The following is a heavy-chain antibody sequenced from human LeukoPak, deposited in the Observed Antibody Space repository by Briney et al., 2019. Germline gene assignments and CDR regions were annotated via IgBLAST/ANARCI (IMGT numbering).Heavy chain of an antibody. J-gene: IGHJ4*02. CDR1: GFTFSSYW. Sequence: GGSLRFSCAASGFTFSSYWMSWVRQAPGKGLESVANIKQDGSEKYYVASVKGRFTISRDNAKNSLYLQMNSLRAEDTAVYYCAKALNARRITMVRGVIPSLPNFDYWGQGTLVTVSS. D-gene: IGHD3-10*01. CDR3: AKALNARRITMVRGVIPSLPNFDY. CDR2: IKQDGSEK. V-gene: IGHV3-7*03.